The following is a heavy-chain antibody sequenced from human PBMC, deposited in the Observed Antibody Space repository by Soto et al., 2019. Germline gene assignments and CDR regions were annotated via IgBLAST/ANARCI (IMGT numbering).Heavy chain of an antibody. D-gene: IGHD3-10*01. CDR3: TRIDGTGTLLPDY. CDR2: IRSKAYGGTT. CDR1: EFTFADYG. V-gene: IGHV3-49*03. Sequence: PGGSLRLSCTASEFTFADYGVSWFRQAPGKGLEWVGFIRSKAYGGTTQNAASVKGRFTISRDDSKSIAYLQMNSLRSEDTAVYYCTRIDGTGTLLPDYWGQGTLVTVSS. J-gene: IGHJ4*02.